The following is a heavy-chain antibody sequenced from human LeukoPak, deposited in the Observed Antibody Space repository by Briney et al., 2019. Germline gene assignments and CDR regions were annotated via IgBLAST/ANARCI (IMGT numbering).Heavy chain of an antibody. CDR2: IYYSGST. V-gene: IGHV4-39*01. Sequence: SETLSLTCTVSGGSISSSSYYWGWIRQPPGKGLEWIGSIYYSGSTYYNPSLKSRVTISVDTSKNQFSLKLSSVTAADTAVYYCARARSGSYPPVGFDYWGQGTLVTVSS. D-gene: IGHD3-10*01. CDR1: GGSISSSSYY. CDR3: ARARSGSYPPVGFDY. J-gene: IGHJ4*02.